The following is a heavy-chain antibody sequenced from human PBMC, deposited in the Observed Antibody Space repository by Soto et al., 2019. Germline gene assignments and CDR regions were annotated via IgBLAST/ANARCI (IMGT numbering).Heavy chain of an antibody. CDR1: VYTLTELS. Sequence: GASGKVACKVAVYTLTELSMHWVRQAPGKGLEWMGGFDPEDGETIYAQKFQGRVTMTEDTSTDTAYMELSSLRSEDTAVYYCATDASGAAAGLDYWGQGTLVTVSS. V-gene: IGHV1-24*01. J-gene: IGHJ4*02. CDR3: ATDASGAAAGLDY. CDR2: FDPEDGET. D-gene: IGHD6-13*01.